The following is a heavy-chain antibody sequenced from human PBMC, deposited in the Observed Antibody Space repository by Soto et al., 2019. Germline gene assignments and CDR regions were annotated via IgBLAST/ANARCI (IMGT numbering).Heavy chain of an antibody. J-gene: IGHJ6*02. D-gene: IGHD6-13*01. CDR2: IYWNDEQ. CDR3: THRLPGPSGYDV. Sequence: QITLKESGPTLVKPTQTLTLTCTFSGFSLTSGVVGVGWIRQPPGEALEWLALIYWNDEQYYNPSLRNRLTITRDTSKNQEVITITNMDPVDTATYYCTHRLPGPSGYDVWGQGTTVTVSS. CDR1: GFSLTSGVVG. V-gene: IGHV2-5*01.